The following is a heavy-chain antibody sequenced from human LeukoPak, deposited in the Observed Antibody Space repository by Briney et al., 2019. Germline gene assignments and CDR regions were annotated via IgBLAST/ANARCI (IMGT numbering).Heavy chain of an antibody. CDR1: GYTFTGYY. V-gene: IGHV1-2*02. Sequence: ASVKVSCKASGYTFTGYYLHGVRQAPGQGLEWMGWINPDSVTKYAQKFQGRVTMTRATSISTAYMELTRLTSDDTAVYYCAKDTGNFNLGDYWGQGTLVTVSS. J-gene: IGHJ4*02. CDR3: AKDTGNFNLGDY. D-gene: IGHD5-18*01. CDR2: INPDSVT.